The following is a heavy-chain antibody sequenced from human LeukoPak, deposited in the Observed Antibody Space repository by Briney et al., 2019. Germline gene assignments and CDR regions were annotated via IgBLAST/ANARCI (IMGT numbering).Heavy chain of an antibody. Sequence: SETLSLTCTVSGGSISSYYWSWIRQPPGKGLEWIGYIYYSGSTNYNPSLKSRVTISVDTSKNQFSLTLSSVTAADTAVYYCARALPVYSGAFDIWGQGTMVTVSS. CDR2: IYYSGST. V-gene: IGHV4-59*01. CDR1: GGSISSYY. J-gene: IGHJ3*02. CDR3: ARALPVYSGAFDI. D-gene: IGHD6-6*01.